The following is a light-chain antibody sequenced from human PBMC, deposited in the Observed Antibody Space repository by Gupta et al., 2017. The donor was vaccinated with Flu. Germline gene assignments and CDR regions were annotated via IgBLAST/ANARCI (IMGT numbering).Light chain of an antibody. CDR2: LNSDGSH. V-gene: IGLV4-69*01. Sequence: QLVLTHSPSASASLGASVKLTCTLSSGHSSDAIAWHQQQPEKGPRYLMKLNSDGSHSKGDGIPDRFSGSSSGAARHLTISSLQSEEEDYYDSRTWSTGIGVFGGGTKMTVL. CDR3: RTWSTGIGV. CDR1: SGHSSDA. J-gene: IGLJ2*01.